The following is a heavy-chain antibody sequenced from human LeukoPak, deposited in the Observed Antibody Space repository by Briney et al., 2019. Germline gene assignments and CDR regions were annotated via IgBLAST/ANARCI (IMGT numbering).Heavy chain of an antibody. CDR1: GGTFSSYG. D-gene: IGHD2-15*01. J-gene: IGHJ6*02. Sequence: ASVKVSCKASGGTFSSYGISWVRQAPGQGLEWMGGIIPIFGTTNYAQKFQGRVTITADESTSTAYMELSSLRSEDTAVYYCARGIGESGTGYCSGGSCPNYYYGMDVWGQGTTVTVSS. CDR3: ARGIGESGTGYCSGGSCPNYYYGMDV. V-gene: IGHV1-69*01. CDR2: IIPIFGTT.